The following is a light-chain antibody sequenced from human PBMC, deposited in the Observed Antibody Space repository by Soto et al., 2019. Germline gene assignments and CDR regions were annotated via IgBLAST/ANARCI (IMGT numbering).Light chain of an antibody. J-gene: IGLJ3*02. Sequence: QSVLTQPASVSGSPGQSITISCTGTNSDVGNYDYVSWYQQHPGKAPKLMLYEVTYRPSGVSNRFSGSKSGNTASLTISGLQAEDEADYYCTSYTTSSTWVFGGGTKVTVL. CDR3: TSYTTSSTWV. V-gene: IGLV2-14*01. CDR1: NSDVGNYDY. CDR2: EVT.